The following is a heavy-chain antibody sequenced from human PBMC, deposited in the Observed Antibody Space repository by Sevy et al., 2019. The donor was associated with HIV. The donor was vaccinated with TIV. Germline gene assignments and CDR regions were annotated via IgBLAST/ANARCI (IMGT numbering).Heavy chain of an antibody. Sequence: GGSPRLSCAASGFTFSGSAMHWVRQASGKGLEWVGRIRSKANSYATAYAASVKGRFTISRDDSKNTAYLQMNSLKTEDTAVYYCTRVTTQNWFDPWGQGTLVTVSS. CDR1: GFTFSGSA. CDR3: TRVTTQNWFDP. V-gene: IGHV3-73*01. J-gene: IGHJ5*02. D-gene: IGHD4-17*01. CDR2: IRSKANSYAT.